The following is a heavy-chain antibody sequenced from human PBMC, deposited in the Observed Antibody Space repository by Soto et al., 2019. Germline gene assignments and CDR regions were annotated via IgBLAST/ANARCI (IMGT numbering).Heavy chain of an antibody. D-gene: IGHD2-21*01. CDR2: IWYDGSNK. CDR1: GFTFSSYG. Sequence: QVQLVESGGGVVQPGRSLRLSCAASGFTFSSYGMHWVRQAPGKGLEWVAVIWYDGSNKYYADSVKGRFTISRDNSKNTLYLQTNSVGAEDTAVYYCARGLLRAEAYYSYGMDVWGQGTTVTVSS. J-gene: IGHJ6*02. V-gene: IGHV3-33*01. CDR3: ARGLLRAEAYYSYGMDV.